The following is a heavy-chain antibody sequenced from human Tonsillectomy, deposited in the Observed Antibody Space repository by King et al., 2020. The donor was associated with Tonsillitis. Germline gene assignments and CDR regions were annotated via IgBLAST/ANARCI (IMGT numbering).Heavy chain of an antibody. D-gene: IGHD5-18*01. CDR3: ARQRYSYGPFDN. V-gene: IGHV5-51*01. Sequence: VQLVESGAEVKKPGESLKISCKGSGYTFTTYWIGWVRQMPGKGLEWMGIIYPGDSDTRYSPSFQGQVTISAGKSISTAYLQWRSLKASDTAMYYCARQRYSYGPFDNWGQGTLVTVSS. CDR1: GYTFTTYW. CDR2: IYPGDSDT. J-gene: IGHJ4*02.